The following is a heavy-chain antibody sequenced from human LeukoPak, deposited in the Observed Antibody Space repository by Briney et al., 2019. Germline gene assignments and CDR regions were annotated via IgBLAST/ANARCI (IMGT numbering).Heavy chain of an antibody. CDR1: GFTFSSYA. V-gene: IGHV3-23*01. D-gene: IGHD5-12*01. CDR3: SRAYSGYAPFDY. CDR2: ISGSGGST. J-gene: IGHJ4*02. Sequence: GGSLRLSCAASGFTFSSYAMSWVRQAPGKGLEWVSAISGSGGSTYYADSVKGRFTISRDNSKNTLYLQMNSLRGEDTAVYYCSRAYSGYAPFDYWGQGTLVTVSS.